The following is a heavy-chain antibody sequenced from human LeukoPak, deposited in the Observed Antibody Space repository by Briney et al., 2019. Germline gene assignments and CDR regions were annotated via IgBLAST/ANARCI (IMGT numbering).Heavy chain of an antibody. CDR3: ARGRRYSSGWYFRLGY. CDR1: GYTFTSYD. Sequence: ASVKVSCKASGYTFTSYDINWVRQATGQGLEWMGWMNPNSGNTGYAQKFQGRVTMTRNTSISTAYMELSSLRSEDTAVYYCARGRRYSSGWYFRLGYWGQGTLVTVSS. D-gene: IGHD6-19*01. J-gene: IGHJ4*02. V-gene: IGHV1-8*01. CDR2: MNPNSGNT.